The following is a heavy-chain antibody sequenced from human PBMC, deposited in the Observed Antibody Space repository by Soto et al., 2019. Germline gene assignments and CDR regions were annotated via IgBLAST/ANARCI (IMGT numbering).Heavy chain of an antibody. D-gene: IGHD6-6*01. CDR2: IIPIFGTA. Sequence: ASVKVSCKASGGTFSSYAISWVRQAPGQGLEWMGGIIPIFGTANYAQKFQGRVTITADESTSTAYMELSSLRSEDTAVYYCASQGPYSSSSRWFDPWGQGTLVTVS. CDR3: ASQGPYSSSSRWFDP. V-gene: IGHV1-69*13. CDR1: GGTFSSYA. J-gene: IGHJ5*02.